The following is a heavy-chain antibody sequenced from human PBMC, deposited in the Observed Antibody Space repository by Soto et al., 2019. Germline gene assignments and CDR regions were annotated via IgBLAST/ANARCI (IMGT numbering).Heavy chain of an antibody. CDR2: IYPGDSDT. Sequence: GESLKISCKGSGYSFTSYWIGWVRQMPGKGLEWMGIIYPGDSDTRYSPSFQGQVTISADKSISTAYLQWSSLKASDTAMYYWARLGLEDGYNLKFYYYYGMDVWGQGTTVTVSS. CDR3: ARLGLEDGYNLKFYYYYGMDV. V-gene: IGHV5-51*01. D-gene: IGHD5-12*01. J-gene: IGHJ6*02. CDR1: GYSFTSYW.